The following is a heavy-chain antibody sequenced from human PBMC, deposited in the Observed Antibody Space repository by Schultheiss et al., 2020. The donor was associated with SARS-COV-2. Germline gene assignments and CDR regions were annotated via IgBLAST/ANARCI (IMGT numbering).Heavy chain of an antibody. J-gene: IGHJ4*02. CDR3: ARGRGGSYVGVDY. V-gene: IGHV4-61*01. D-gene: IGHD1-26*01. CDR2: IYYSGST. CDR1: GGSVSSGSYY. Sequence: SETLSLTCTVSGGSVSSGSYYWSWIRQPPGKGLEWIGYIYYSGSTNYNPSLKSRVTISVDTSKNQFSLKLSSVTAADTAVYYCARGRGGSYVGVDYWGQGTLVTVSS.